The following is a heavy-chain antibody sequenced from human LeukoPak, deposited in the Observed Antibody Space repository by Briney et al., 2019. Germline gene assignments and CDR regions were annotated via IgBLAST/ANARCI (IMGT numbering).Heavy chain of an antibody. D-gene: IGHD3-22*01. Sequence: ASVKVSCKASGYTFTGYYMHWVRQAPGQGLEWMGRINPNSGGTNYAQKFQGRVTMTRDTSISTAYTELSRLRSDDTAVYYCARTYYYDSSGYYYVRTQNGGGFDPWGQGTLVTVSS. CDR1: GYTFTGYY. CDR2: INPNSGGT. J-gene: IGHJ5*02. V-gene: IGHV1-2*06. CDR3: ARTYYYDSSGYYYVRTQNGGGFDP.